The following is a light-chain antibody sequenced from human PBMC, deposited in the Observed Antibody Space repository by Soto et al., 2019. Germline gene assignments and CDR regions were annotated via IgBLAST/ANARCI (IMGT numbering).Light chain of an antibody. CDR3: LLHYSAFGLV. Sequence: QAVVTQEPSLTVSPGGTVTLTCDSDTGTVTSGHFPYWFQQKPGQAPRTLIYDTTNRHSWTPARFSGSLLGGKAALTLSGAQPEDEAEYFFLLHYSAFGLVFGGGTKLTVL. CDR1: TGTVTSGHF. J-gene: IGLJ2*01. CDR2: DTT. V-gene: IGLV7-46*01.